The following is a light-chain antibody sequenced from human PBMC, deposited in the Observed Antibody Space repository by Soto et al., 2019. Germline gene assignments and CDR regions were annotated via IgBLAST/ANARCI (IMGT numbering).Light chain of an antibody. Sequence: DVQMTHSASTLSASEGYRVTITCRASQSVSSKLAWYQQKPGKAPKLLIYKTSSLVSGVPSRFSGSGSEREFTLTISSLQPDDSATYYCQQYNSLYTFGQGTKVDNK. CDR1: QSVSSK. V-gene: IGKV1-5*03. CDR3: QQYNSLYT. J-gene: IGKJ2*01. CDR2: KTS.